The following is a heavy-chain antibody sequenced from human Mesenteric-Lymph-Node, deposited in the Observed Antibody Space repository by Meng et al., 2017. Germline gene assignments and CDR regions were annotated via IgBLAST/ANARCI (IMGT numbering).Heavy chain of an antibody. CDR3: ARTRPGYYGSGSYYNLPPDYYYYGMDV. D-gene: IGHD3-10*01. CDR2: MNPNSGNT. V-gene: IGHV1-8*01. Sequence: ASVKVSCKASGYTFTSYDINWVRQATGQGLEWMGWMNPNSGNTGYAQKFQGRVTMTRNTSISTAYMELSSLRSEDTAVYYCARTRPGYYGSGSYYNLPPDYYYYGMDVWGQGTTVTV. CDR1: GYTFTSYD. J-gene: IGHJ6*02.